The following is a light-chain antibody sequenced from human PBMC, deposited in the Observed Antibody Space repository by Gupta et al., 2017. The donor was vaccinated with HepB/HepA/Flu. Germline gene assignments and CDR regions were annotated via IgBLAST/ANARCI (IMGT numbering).Light chain of an antibody. J-gene: IGLJ2*01. CDR3: SSYAGSSNVV. Sequence: QSALTQPASVSGSPGQSITISCTGTSSDVGSYNLVCWYQQHPGKAPKLMIYEVSERPSGVSNRFSGSKAGSTASLTISGLQADDEADYYCSSYAGSSNVVFGGGTKVTVL. CDR2: EVS. CDR1: SSDVGSYNL. V-gene: IGLV2-23*02.